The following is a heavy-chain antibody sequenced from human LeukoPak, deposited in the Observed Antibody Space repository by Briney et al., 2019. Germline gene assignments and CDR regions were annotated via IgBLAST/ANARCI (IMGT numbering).Heavy chain of an antibody. J-gene: IGHJ6*03. Sequence: GGSLRLSCAASGFTFSDYYMSWIRQAPGKGLECVSYISSSGNTTYHADSVKGRFTISRDNAKNSLYLQMSSLRAEDTAVYYCAREGEGDIVVARYYYYYMDVWGKGTTVTISS. CDR3: AREGEGDIVVARYYYYYMDV. CDR2: ISSSGNTT. D-gene: IGHD2-2*01. V-gene: IGHV3-11*04. CDR1: GFTFSDYY.